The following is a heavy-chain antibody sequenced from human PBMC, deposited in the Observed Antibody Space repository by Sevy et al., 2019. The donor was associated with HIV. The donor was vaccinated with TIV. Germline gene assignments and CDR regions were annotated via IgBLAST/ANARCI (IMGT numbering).Heavy chain of an antibody. V-gene: IGHV4-34*01. CDR1: GEPFSGYY. Sequence: SETLSLTCTVHGEPFSGYYWSWIRQPPGKGLEWIGEINHSGITHYNPSLKSRVTLSVDTSKNHFSLKLSTVTAADTTVYYCVRQDLATAEPPPYWGQGSLVTVSS. CDR2: INHSGIT. J-gene: IGHJ4*02. CDR3: VRQDLATAEPPPY. D-gene: IGHD6-13*01.